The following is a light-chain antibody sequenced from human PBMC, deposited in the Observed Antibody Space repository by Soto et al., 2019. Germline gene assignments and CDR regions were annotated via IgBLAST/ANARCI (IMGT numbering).Light chain of an antibody. Sequence: QPVLTQSPSASASLGASVKLTCTLNSGHSSYAIAWHQQQPEKGPRYLMKLNSDGSHYKGDGIPDRFSGSSSGAERYLTISSLQSEDEADYYCQTWGTGIRVFGGGTKLTVL. CDR3: QTWGTGIRV. J-gene: IGLJ3*02. CDR1: SGHSSYA. V-gene: IGLV4-69*01. CDR2: LNSDGSH.